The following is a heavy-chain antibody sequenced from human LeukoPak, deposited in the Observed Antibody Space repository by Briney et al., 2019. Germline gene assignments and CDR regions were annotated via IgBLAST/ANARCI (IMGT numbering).Heavy chain of an antibody. D-gene: IGHD2-2*02. Sequence: GGSLRLSCAASGFTLSTYWMHWVRQAPGKGLVWVSRINSDGTTTTYADSVKGRFTISRDNAKNTLYLQMNSLRAEDTAVYYCARPLYRHASPLDHWGQGTLVTVSS. J-gene: IGHJ4*02. CDR3: ARPLYRHASPLDH. CDR2: INSDGTTT. V-gene: IGHV3-74*01. CDR1: GFTLSTYW.